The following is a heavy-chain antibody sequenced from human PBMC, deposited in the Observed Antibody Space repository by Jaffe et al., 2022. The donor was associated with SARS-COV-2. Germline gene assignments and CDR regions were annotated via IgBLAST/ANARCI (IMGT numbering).Heavy chain of an antibody. CDR1: GGSISSSSYY. V-gene: IGHV4-39*01. Sequence: QLQLQESGPGLVKPSETLSLTCTVSGGSISSSSYYWGWIRQPPGKGLEWIGSIYYSGSTYYNPSLKSRVTISVDTSKNQFSLKLSSVTAADTAVYYCARHVMFGELLSFNRYYYMDVWGKGTTVTVSS. CDR3: ARHVMFGELLSFNRYYYMDV. J-gene: IGHJ6*03. D-gene: IGHD3-10*02. CDR2: IYYSGST.